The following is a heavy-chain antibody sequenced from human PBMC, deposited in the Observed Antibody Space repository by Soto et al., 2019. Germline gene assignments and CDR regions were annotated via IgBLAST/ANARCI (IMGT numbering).Heavy chain of an antibody. CDR3: ARDFPGGMDV. CDR1: GGSISSYY. D-gene: IGHD3-10*01. V-gene: IGHV4-59*01. J-gene: IGHJ6*02. CDR2: IYYSGST. Sequence: QVQLQESGPGLVKPSETLSLTCTVSGGSISSYYWSWIRQPPGKGLEWIGYIYYSGSTNYNPSLKSRVTISVDTSKNQFSLKLSSVTAADTAVYYCARDFPGGMDVWGQGTTVTVSS.